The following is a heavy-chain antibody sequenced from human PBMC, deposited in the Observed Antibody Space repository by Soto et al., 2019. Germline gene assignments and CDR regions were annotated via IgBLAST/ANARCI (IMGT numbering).Heavy chain of an antibody. CDR1: GYTFSSYY. V-gene: IGHV1-46*01. CDR3: AGRKTNFGEDSFDI. Sequence: QVQLVQSGTEVRQPGASVKVSCKTSGYTFSSYYIHWVRQAPGQGLEWMAIINPNGGDSSSPQKFQGRITVTSDTSTSTVYVDLSILRSEDAAFYYCAGRKTNFGEDSFDIWGQGTMVTVSS. D-gene: IGHD3-16*01. J-gene: IGHJ3*02. CDR2: INPNGGDS.